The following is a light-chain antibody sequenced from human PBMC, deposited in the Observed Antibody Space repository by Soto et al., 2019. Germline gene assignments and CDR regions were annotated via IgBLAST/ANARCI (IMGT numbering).Light chain of an antibody. J-gene: IGLJ3*02. CDR2: EVS. Sequence: QSVLTQPASVSGSPGQSITISCTGTSSDVGGYAYVSWYQQYPGKAPKLVISEVSNRPSGVSHRFSGSGSGNTASLTISGLQAEDEADYYCSSYTSSTTPVFGGGTKLTV. V-gene: IGLV2-14*01. CDR3: SSYTSSTTPV. CDR1: SSDVGGYAY.